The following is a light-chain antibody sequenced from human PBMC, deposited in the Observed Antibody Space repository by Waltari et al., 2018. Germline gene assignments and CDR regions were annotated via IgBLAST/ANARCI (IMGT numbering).Light chain of an antibody. CDR3: QQYGTSPRT. Sequence: EIVLTQSPATLSLSPGERASLSCGASQSVTSNSLAWYQQRPGLAPRLLMYDVSIRATGIPDRFSGSGSGTDFTLTISRLEPEDFAVYYCQQYGTSPRTFGQGTKVEIK. J-gene: IGKJ1*01. CDR1: QSVTSNS. CDR2: DVS. V-gene: IGKV3D-20*01.